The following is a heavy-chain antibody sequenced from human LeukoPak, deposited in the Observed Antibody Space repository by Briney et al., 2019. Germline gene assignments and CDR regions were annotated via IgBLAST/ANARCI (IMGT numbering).Heavy chain of an antibody. CDR1: GFSLSTRGEG. V-gene: IGHV2-5*02. J-gene: IGHJ4*02. CDR3: AHRKLGHYDIFPD. Sequence: SGPTLVNPRQTRTLTCTFSGFSLSTRGEGVVWIRQPPGKALEWLALIYWGDDKRYSPSLKSRLSITGDTSKNQVVLTMTDMDPADTATYFCAHRKLGHYDIFPDWGQGTLVTVSS. CDR2: IYWGDDK. D-gene: IGHD3-9*01.